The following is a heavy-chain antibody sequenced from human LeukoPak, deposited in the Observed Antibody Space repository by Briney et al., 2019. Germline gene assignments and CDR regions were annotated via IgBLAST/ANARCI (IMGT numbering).Heavy chain of an antibody. V-gene: IGHV4-59*12. CDR3: ARGRFPRSNCSSTSCYTRSRDYYYYGMDV. CDR2: IYYSGST. Sequence: SETLSLTCTVSGDSISSYYWSWIRQPPGKGLEWIGYIYYSGSTNYNPSLKSRVTISVDTSKNQFSLKLSSVTAADTAVYYCARGRFPRSNCSSTSCYTRSRDYYYYGMDVWGQGTTVTVSS. CDR1: GDSISSYY. J-gene: IGHJ6*02. D-gene: IGHD2-2*02.